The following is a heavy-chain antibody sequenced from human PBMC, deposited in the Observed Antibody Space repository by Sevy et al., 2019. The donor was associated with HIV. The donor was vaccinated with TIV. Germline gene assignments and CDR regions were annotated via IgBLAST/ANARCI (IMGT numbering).Heavy chain of an antibody. Sequence: ASVKVSCKASGYTFTGYYIHWVRQAPGQGLEWMGWINPNRDGTNFAQKFQGRVTMTRDTSITTAYMELSRLGSDDTAVYYCARGDTFWSAYYYFDYWGQGTLVTVSS. CDR3: ARGDTFWSAYYYFDY. CDR2: INPNRDGT. D-gene: IGHD3-3*01. J-gene: IGHJ4*02. V-gene: IGHV1-2*02. CDR1: GYTFTGYY.